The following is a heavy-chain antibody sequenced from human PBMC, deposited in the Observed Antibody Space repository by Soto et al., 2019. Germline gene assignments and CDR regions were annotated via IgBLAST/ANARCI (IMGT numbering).Heavy chain of an antibody. V-gene: IGHV3-15*07. Sequence: EVQLVESGGGLVEPGGSLRLSCAASGFTFTNAWIHWVRQAPGKGLEWVGRIKSRSDGETTVYAAPVKGRFTISRDDSKNTVYLQMNSQKTEDTGVYYCTKGYLGGFDPWGQGTLVTVSS. CDR2: IKSRSDGETT. J-gene: IGHJ5*02. CDR3: TKGYLGGFDP. D-gene: IGHD3-16*01. CDR1: GFTFTNAW.